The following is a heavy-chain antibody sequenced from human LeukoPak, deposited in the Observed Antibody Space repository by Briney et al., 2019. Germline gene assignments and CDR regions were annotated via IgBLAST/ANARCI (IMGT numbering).Heavy chain of an antibody. J-gene: IGHJ4*02. CDR3: ARDFLRYCSGGSCYLGFSY. CDR2: INPNSGGT. Sequence: ASVKVSCKASGYTFTGYYMHWVRQAPGQGLEWMGWINPNSGGTNYAQKLQGRVTMTTDTSTSTAYMELRSLRSDDTAVYYCARDFLRYCSGGSCYLGFSYWGQGTLVTVSS. CDR1: GYTFTGYY. V-gene: IGHV1-2*02. D-gene: IGHD2-15*01.